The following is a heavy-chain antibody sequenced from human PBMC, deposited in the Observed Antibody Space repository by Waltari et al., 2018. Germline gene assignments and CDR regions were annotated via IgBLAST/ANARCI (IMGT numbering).Heavy chain of an antibody. D-gene: IGHD4-4*01. J-gene: IGHJ4*02. Sequence: DVQLLESGGGFVQPGGSLTLSCAASCFTFGSYDMNWVRQPPGKGLQWVATITASGVTTYYRDSVKGRFSISRDNSKSTLHLQMNSLRAEDTAVYYCAKGAVTTGFNHWGQGTLVTVSS. V-gene: IGHV3-23*01. CDR3: AKGAVTTGFNH. CDR1: CFTFGSYD. CDR2: ITASGVTT.